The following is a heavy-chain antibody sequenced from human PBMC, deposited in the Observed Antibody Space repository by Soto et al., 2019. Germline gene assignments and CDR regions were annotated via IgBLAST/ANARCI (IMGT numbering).Heavy chain of an antibody. CDR2: ISGSGGST. CDR3: AKDHSARDYYYYGMDV. Sequence: GGSLRLSCAASGFTFSSYAMSWVRQAPGKGLEWVSAISGSGGSTYYADSVKGRFTISRDNSKNTLYLQMNSLRAEDTAVYYCAKDHSARDYYYYGMDVWGQGTTVTVSS. J-gene: IGHJ6*02. CDR1: GFTFSSYA. D-gene: IGHD3-10*01. V-gene: IGHV3-23*01.